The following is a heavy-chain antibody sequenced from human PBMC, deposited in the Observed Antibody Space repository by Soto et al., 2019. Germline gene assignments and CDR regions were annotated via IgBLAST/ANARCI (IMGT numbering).Heavy chain of an antibody. J-gene: IGHJ4*02. V-gene: IGHV4-59*08. CDR1: GGSISSYY. CDR3: AMSLGYCSGGSCYPYFDY. Sequence: PETLSLTCTVAGGSISSYYWSWIRQPPGKGLEWIGYIYYSGSTNYNPSLKSRVTISVDTSKNQFSLKLSSVTAADTAVYYCAMSLGYCSGGSCYPYFDYWGQGTLVTAPQ. CDR2: IYYSGST. D-gene: IGHD2-15*01.